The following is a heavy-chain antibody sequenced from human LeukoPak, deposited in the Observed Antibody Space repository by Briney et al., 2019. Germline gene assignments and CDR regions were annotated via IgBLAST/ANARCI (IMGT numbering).Heavy chain of an antibody. CDR3: ARVYTIFGVVIKYFDY. D-gene: IGHD3-3*01. CDR2: ISTSGSTI. Sequence: PGGSLRLSCAASGFTFSDYYMSWIRQAPGKELEWVSYISTSGSTIYYADSVKGRFTISRDNAKNSLYLQMNSLRAEDTAVYYCARVYTIFGVVIKYFDYWGQGTLVTVSS. J-gene: IGHJ4*02. CDR1: GFTFSDYY. V-gene: IGHV3-11*04.